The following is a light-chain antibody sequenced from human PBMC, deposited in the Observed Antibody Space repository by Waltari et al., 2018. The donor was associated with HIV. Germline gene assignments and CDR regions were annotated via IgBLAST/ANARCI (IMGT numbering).Light chain of an antibody. CDR2: GST. V-gene: IGLV1-44*01. CDR1: SSNIGSST. CDR3: AAWDDSLNGEVV. Sequence: QSVLTQPPSASGTPGQRVTFSCSGSSSNIGSSTVNWSQQLPGTAPTLLLYGSTQRPSGVPDRCSGSKSGTSASLAIIGLQSEDEADYYCAAWDDSLNGEVVFGGGTKLTVL. J-gene: IGLJ2*01.